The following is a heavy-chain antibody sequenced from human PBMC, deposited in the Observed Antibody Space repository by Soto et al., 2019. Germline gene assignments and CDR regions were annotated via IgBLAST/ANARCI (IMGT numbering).Heavy chain of an antibody. J-gene: IGHJ6*02. D-gene: IGHD2-15*01. Sequence: EVQMLESGGGLVQPGGSLRLSCAASGFTFTNYAVSWVRQAPGKGLEWVSSISGSGSSTYYADSAKGRFTISRDNXXNTQSLHMNSLRAEDTAIYYCAKGRGDPYSAAMDVWGQGTTVTVSS. CDR2: ISGSGSST. CDR1: GFTFTNYA. CDR3: AKGRGDPYSAAMDV. V-gene: IGHV3-23*01.